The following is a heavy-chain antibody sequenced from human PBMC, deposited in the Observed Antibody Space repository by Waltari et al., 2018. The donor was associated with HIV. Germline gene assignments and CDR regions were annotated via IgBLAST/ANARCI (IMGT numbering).Heavy chain of an antibody. D-gene: IGHD2-15*01. CDR1: GFSFSISG. Sequence: QGQLVESGGGVVQPGGSLRLSCAASGFSFSISGMHWVRQAPGKGLEWVTFIRYDGNTKYYADSVKGRFTISRDNSKNTLYLQMSSLRAEDTAVYYCAKELRSGYSYYYYGMDVWGQWTTVTVSS. CDR3: AKELRSGYSYYYYGMDV. J-gene: IGHJ6*02. V-gene: IGHV3-30*02. CDR2: IRYDGNTK.